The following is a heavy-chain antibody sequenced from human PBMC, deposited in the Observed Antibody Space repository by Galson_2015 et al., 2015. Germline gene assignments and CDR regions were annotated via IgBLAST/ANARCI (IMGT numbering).Heavy chain of an antibody. D-gene: IGHD2-2*01. CDR3: ARDVCSSTSCYQDYYYGMDV. CDR1: GVTFSSYA. CDR2: ISYDGSNK. V-gene: IGHV3-30-3*01. J-gene: IGHJ6*02. Sequence: SLRLSCAASGVTFSSYAMHWVRQAPGKGLEWVAVISYDGSNKYYADSVKGRFTISRDNSKNTLYLQMNSLRAEDTAVYYCARDVCSSTSCYQDYYYGMDVSGQGTTVTVSS.